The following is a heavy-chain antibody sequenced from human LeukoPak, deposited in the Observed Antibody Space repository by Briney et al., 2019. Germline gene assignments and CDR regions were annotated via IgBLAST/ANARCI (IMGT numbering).Heavy chain of an antibody. Sequence: SETLSLTCTVSGGPRSSGSYYWSWIRQPAGKGLEWIGRIYASGSTNYNPSLRNRVTISVDTSKNQFSLKLGSVTAADTAVYYCASSQAGDFDYWGQGTLVTVSS. D-gene: IGHD6-13*01. V-gene: IGHV4-61*02. J-gene: IGHJ4*02. CDR3: ASSQAGDFDY. CDR2: IYASGST. CDR1: GGPRSSGSYY.